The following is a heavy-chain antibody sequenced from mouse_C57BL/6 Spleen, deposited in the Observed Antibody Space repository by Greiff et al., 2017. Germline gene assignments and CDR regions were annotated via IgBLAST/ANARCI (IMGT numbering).Heavy chain of an antibody. CDR3: ARAKNWDGFYAMDY. CDR1: GFSLTSYA. J-gene: IGHJ4*01. Sequence: VKLLESGPGLVAPSQSLSITCTVSGFSLTSYAISWVRQPPGKGLEWLGVIWTGGGTNYNSALKSRLSISKDNSKSQVFLKMNSLQTDDTARYYCARAKNWDGFYAMDYWGQGTSVTVSS. V-gene: IGHV2-9-1*01. CDR2: IWTGGGT. D-gene: IGHD4-1*01.